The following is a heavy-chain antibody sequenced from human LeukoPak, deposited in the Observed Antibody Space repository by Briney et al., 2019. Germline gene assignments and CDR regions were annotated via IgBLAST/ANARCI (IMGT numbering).Heavy chain of an antibody. CDR2: ISSSSSYI. Sequence: PGGSLRLSCAASGFTFSSYSMNWVRQAPGKGLEWVSSISSSSSYIYYADSVEGRFTISRDNAKNSLYLQMNSLRAEDTAVYYCARDTPYYYGMDVWGKGTTVTVSS. V-gene: IGHV3-21*01. J-gene: IGHJ6*04. CDR3: ARDTPYYYGMDV. CDR1: GFTFSSYS.